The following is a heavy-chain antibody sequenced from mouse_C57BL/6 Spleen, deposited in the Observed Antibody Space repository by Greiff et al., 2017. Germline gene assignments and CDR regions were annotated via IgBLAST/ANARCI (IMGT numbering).Heavy chain of an antibody. V-gene: IGHV1-26*01. Sequence: VQLQQSGPELVKPGASVKISCKASGYTFTDYYMNWVKQSHGKSLEWIGDINPNNGGTSYNQKFKGKATLTVDKSSSTAYMELRSLTSEDSAVYYCARSDYYGSSPHYLDYWGQGTTLTVSS. CDR1: GYTFTDYY. D-gene: IGHD1-1*01. CDR3: ARSDYYGSSPHYLDY. CDR2: INPNNGGT. J-gene: IGHJ2*01.